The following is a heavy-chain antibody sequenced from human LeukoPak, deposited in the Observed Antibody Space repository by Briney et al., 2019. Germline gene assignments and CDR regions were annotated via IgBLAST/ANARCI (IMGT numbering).Heavy chain of an antibody. D-gene: IGHD3-10*01. CDR3: ARDGRLTIFVRGIITEGSPPKN. J-gene: IGHJ4*02. Sequence: ASVKVSCKASGYTFTDSYMHWVRQAPGQGLEWMGWINPKTGGTNYAQRFQGRVAMTRDTSIRTAYMELNSLRSDDTAVYYCARDGRLTIFVRGIITEGSPPKNWGQGTLVTVSS. CDR2: INPKTGGT. CDR1: GYTFTDSY. V-gene: IGHV1-2*02.